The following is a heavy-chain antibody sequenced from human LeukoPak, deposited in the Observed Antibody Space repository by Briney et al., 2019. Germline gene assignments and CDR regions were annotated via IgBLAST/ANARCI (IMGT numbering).Heavy chain of an antibody. J-gene: IGHJ5*02. CDR1: GYTFTSYY. CDR3: ARGYPGYYDFWSGYWGFNPPYNWFDP. CDR2: INPSGGST. V-gene: IGHV1-46*01. D-gene: IGHD3-3*01. Sequence: ASVKVSCKASGYTFTSYYMHWVRQAPGQGLEWMGIINPSGGSTSYAQKFQGRVTMTRNTSISTAYMELSSLRSEDTAVYYCARGYPGYYDFWSGYWGFNPPYNWFDPWGQGTLVTVSS.